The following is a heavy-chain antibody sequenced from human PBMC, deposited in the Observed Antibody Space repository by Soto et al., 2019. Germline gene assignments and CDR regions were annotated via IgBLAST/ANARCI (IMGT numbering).Heavy chain of an antibody. Sequence: SETLSLTCTVSGGSVSSGSHYWSWIRQPPGKGLEWIGHIYYSGSTNYKPSLKSRVSMSLDTSKNQFSLKLTSVTAADTAVYYCARAGLIMYYFDYWGQGAQVTSPQ. CDR2: IYYSGST. J-gene: IGHJ4*02. CDR1: GGSVSSGSHY. D-gene: IGHD3-10*01. V-gene: IGHV4-61*01. CDR3: ARAGLIMYYFDY.